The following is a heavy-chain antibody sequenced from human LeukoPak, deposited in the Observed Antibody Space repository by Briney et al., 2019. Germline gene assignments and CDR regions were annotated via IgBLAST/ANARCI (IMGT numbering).Heavy chain of an antibody. D-gene: IGHD6-13*01. V-gene: IGHV3-53*01. J-gene: IGHJ4*02. CDR2: IYSGGST. Sequence: GGSLRLSCAASGFTVSSNYMSWVRQAPGKGREWVSVIYSGGSTYYADSVKGRFTISRDNSKNTLYLQMNSLRAKDTAVYYCASSSSWYPYFDYWGQGTLVTVSS. CDR1: GFTVSSNY. CDR3: ASSSSWYPYFDY.